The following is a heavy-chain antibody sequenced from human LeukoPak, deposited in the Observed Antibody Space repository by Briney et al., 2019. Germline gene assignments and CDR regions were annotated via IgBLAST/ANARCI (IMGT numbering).Heavy chain of an antibody. CDR3: AREMLAAVAAQS. D-gene: IGHD6-19*01. CDR2: ITSSSSYI. Sequence: GGSLRLSCAASGFTFSSYSMDWVRQAPGKGLEWVSSITSSSSYIYYADSVKGRFTISRDNAKNSLYLQMNSLRAEDTAVYYCAREMLAAVAAQSWGQGTLVTVSS. CDR1: GFTFSSYS. J-gene: IGHJ5*02. V-gene: IGHV3-21*01.